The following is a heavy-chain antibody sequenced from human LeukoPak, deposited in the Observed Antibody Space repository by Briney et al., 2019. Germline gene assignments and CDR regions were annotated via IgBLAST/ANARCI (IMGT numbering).Heavy chain of an antibody. D-gene: IGHD1-26*01. CDR2: ISGSGGST. CDR1: GFTFSDYS. CDR3: ARVGSGSSFDY. J-gene: IGHJ4*02. V-gene: IGHV3-23*01. Sequence: PGGSLRLSCAASGFTFSDYSMNWVRQAPGKGLEWVSAISGSGGSTYYADSVKGRFTISRDNSKNTLYLQMNSLRAEDTAVYYCARVGSGSSFDYWGQGTLVTVSS.